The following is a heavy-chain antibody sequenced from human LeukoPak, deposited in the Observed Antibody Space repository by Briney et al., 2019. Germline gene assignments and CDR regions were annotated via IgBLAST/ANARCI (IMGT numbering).Heavy chain of an antibody. CDR2: IIPIFGTA. Sequence: SVKVSCEASGGTFSSYAISWVRQAPGQGLEWMGGIIPIFGTANYAQKFQGRVTITADESTSTAYMELSSLRSEDTAVYYCAREYRKLSYYYYGMDVWGQGTTVTVSS. CDR1: GGTFSSYA. CDR3: AREYRKLSYYYYGMDV. V-gene: IGHV1-69*13. J-gene: IGHJ6*02. D-gene: IGHD5-18*01.